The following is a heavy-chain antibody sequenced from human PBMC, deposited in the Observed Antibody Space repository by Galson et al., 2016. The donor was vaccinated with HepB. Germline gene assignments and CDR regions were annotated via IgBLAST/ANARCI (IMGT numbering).Heavy chain of an antibody. CDR2: TYYTGST. CDR3: ARNYAEGLSSYYYMDV. CDR1: GGSISRYY. D-gene: IGHD4-17*01. V-gene: IGHV4-59*01. J-gene: IGHJ6*03. Sequence: SETLSLTCTVSGGSISRYYWSWVRQPPGKGLEWIGYTYYTGSTTYNPSLKSRVVISVDTSKNQFSLRLSSVTAADTAAYYCARNYAEGLSSYYYMDVWGKGTTVTVSS.